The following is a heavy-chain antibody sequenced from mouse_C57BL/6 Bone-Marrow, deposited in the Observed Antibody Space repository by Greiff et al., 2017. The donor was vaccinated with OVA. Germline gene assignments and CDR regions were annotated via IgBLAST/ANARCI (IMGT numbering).Heavy chain of an antibody. CDR1: GFNIKDDY. J-gene: IGHJ2*01. Sequence: DVQLQESGAELVRPGASVKLSCTASGFNIKDDYMHWVKQRPEQGLEWIGWIDPENGDTEYASKFQGKATITADTSSNTAYLQLSSLTSEDTAVYYCTTYSNLDYWGQGTTLTVSS. V-gene: IGHV14-4*01. CDR2: IDPENGDT. D-gene: IGHD2-5*01. CDR3: TTYSNLDY.